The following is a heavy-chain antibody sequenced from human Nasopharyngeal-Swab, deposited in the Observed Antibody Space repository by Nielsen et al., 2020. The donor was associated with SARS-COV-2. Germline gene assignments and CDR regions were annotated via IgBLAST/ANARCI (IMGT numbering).Heavy chain of an antibody. J-gene: IGHJ6*02. V-gene: IGHV3-21*01. CDR2: ISSSSSYI. D-gene: IGHD3-3*01. CDR1: GFTFNNYN. CDR3: ARDGLDYDFWSAYFMDV. Sequence: GGSLRLSCAASGFTFNNYNFNWVRQAPGKGLEGVSSISSSSSYIYYADSVKGRFTISRDNAKNSLYLQMNSLRAEDTAVYYCARDGLDYDFWSAYFMDVWGQGTTVTVS.